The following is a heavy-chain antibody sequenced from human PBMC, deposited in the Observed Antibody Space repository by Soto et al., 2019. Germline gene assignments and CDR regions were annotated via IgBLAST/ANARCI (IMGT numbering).Heavy chain of an antibody. D-gene: IGHD1-26*01. Sequence: VASVKVSCKASGYTFTGYYIHWVRQAPGQGLEWMGWINPNSGGTNYAQKFQGRVTMTRDTSISTAYMELSRLRSDDTAVYYCARGRPGWELGYYFDYWGQGTLVTVSS. CDR3: ARGRPGWELGYYFDY. J-gene: IGHJ4*02. CDR2: INPNSGGT. CDR1: GYTFTGYY. V-gene: IGHV1-2*02.